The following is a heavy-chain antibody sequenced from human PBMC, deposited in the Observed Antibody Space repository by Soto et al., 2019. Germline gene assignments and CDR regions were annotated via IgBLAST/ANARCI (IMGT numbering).Heavy chain of an antibody. J-gene: IGHJ6*02. CDR2: IYSEGTT. CDR1: GITVSSIY. CDR3: ARDPLGYSYGLYYNYGMDV. D-gene: IGHD5-18*01. V-gene: IGHV3-53*02. Sequence: EVQLVETGGGLIQPGGSLRLSCAVSGITVSSIYMTWVRQAPGKGLEWVSVIYSEGTTYYADSVKGRFTISRDNSKNTRDLQMNSLRAEDTAVYYCARDPLGYSYGLYYNYGMDVWGQGTTVTVAS.